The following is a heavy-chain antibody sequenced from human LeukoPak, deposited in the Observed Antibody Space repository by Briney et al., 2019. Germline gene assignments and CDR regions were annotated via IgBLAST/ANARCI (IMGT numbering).Heavy chain of an antibody. CDR3: SRDLAEYSASYSSFDY. Sequence: ASVKVSCKASGYTFTSYGVSWVRQAPGQGLEWMGWISAYNGNTNYAQKLQGRVTMTTDTSTSTAYMELSSLRSDDTAMYYCSRDLAEYSASYSSFDYWGQGTLVTVSS. J-gene: IGHJ4*02. V-gene: IGHV1-18*01. CDR1: GYTFTSYG. D-gene: IGHD1-26*01. CDR2: ISAYNGNT.